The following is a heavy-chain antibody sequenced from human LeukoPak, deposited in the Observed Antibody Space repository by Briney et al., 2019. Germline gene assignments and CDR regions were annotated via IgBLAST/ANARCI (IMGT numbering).Heavy chain of an antibody. V-gene: IGHV1-69*06. Sequence: GASVKVSGKASGGTFSSYAISWVRQAPGQGLEWMGGIIPIFGTANYAQKFQGRVTITADKSTSTAYMELSSLRSEDTAVYYCARTFYCSSTSCYLAAFDIWGQGTMVTVSS. J-gene: IGHJ3*02. CDR2: IIPIFGTA. CDR3: ARTFYCSSTSCYLAAFDI. CDR1: GGTFSSYA. D-gene: IGHD2-2*01.